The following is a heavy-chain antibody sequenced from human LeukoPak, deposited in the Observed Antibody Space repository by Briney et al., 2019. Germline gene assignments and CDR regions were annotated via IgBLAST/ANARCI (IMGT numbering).Heavy chain of an antibody. CDR1: GGSISSSSYS. Sequence: SETLSLTCTVSGGSISSSSYSWGWIRQPPGKGLEWIGSIYYSGTTYYNPSLNSRFTISVDTSKIQFSLKLSSVTAADTAVYYCARHYYDILTGYPNHFDYWGQGTLVTVSS. J-gene: IGHJ4*02. D-gene: IGHD3-9*01. CDR3: ARHYYDILTGYPNHFDY. V-gene: IGHV4-39*01. CDR2: IYYSGTT.